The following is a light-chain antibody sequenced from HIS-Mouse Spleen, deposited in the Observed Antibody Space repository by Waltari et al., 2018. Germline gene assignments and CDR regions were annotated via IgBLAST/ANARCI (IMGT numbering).Light chain of an antibody. CDR2: DNN. V-gene: IGLV1-51*01. J-gene: IGLJ2*01. CDR3: GTWDSSLSAGGV. CDR1: SSNIGNNY. Sequence: QSVLPQPPSVSAAPGQQVTISCSGSSSNIGNNYVSWSQQPPGTAPKPLIYDNNKRPSGIPDRFSGSKSGTSATLGITGLQTGDEADYYCGTWDSSLSAGGVFGGGTKLTVL.